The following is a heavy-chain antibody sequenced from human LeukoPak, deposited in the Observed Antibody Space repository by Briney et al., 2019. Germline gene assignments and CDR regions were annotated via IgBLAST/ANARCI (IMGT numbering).Heavy chain of an antibody. D-gene: IGHD6-19*01. V-gene: IGHV3-66*01. CDR1: GFTFSSNY. Sequence: GGSLRLSCAASGFTFSSNYMSWVRQAPGKGLEWVSVIYSGGSTYYADSVKGRFTVSRDNSKNTLYLQMNSLRAEDTAVYYCARDTSGWFGGWFDPWGQGTLVTVSS. CDR2: IYSGGST. J-gene: IGHJ5*02. CDR3: ARDTSGWFGGWFDP.